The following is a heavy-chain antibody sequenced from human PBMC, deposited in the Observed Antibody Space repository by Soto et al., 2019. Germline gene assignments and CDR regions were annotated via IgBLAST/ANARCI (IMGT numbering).Heavy chain of an antibody. V-gene: IGHV4-59*01. CDR2: IYYSGST. CDR3: AGSAGGYSSRCGWFDP. CDR1: GGSISSYY. J-gene: IGHJ5*02. D-gene: IGHD6-13*01. Sequence: QVQLQESGPGLVKPSATLSLTCTVSGGSISSYYWSWLRQPPGKGLEWIGYIYYSGSTNYNPSLKSRVTISVDTSKNQFSLKLSSVTAADTAVYYCAGSAGGYSSRCGWFDPWGQGTLVTVSS.